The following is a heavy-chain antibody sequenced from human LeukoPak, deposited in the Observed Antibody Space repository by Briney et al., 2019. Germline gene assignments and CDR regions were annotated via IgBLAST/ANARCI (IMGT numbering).Heavy chain of an antibody. J-gene: IGHJ4*02. CDR1: GFSLSTYW. D-gene: IGHD5-18*01. CDR2: INEDGTGA. V-gene: IGHV3-74*01. CDR3: VRVPTNSYGFGQ. Sequence: AGGSLRLSCAASGFSLSTYWMHWVRQAPGKGLVWVAHINEDGTGASHADSVKGRFTISRDNAKNTLYLQMNGLRVDDTAVYYCVRVPTNSYGFGQWGQVSLVTVSS.